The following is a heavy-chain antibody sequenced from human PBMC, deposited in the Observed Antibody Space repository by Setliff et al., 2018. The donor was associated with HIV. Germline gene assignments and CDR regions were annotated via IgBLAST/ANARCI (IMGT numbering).Heavy chain of an antibody. J-gene: IGHJ5*02. D-gene: IGHD3-3*01. CDR1: GFTFRDYW. Sequence: SLRLSCTASGFTFRDYWMHWVRQAPGKGLEWVPRISGNGGNTYYTDSVKGRFTISRDNAKSTLYLQMSSLRSEGTAVYYCVKGQFLEWFNWFDPWGQGTLVTVSS. CDR2: ISGNGGNT. CDR3: VKGQFLEWFNWFDP. V-gene: IGHV3-64D*09.